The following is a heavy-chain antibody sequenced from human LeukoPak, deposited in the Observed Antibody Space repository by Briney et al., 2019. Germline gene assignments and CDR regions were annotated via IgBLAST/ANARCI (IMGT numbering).Heavy chain of an antibody. Sequence: PSETLSLTCTVSGGSISSSKYYWGWIRQPPGKGLEWIGTIFNSGSTHYNPSLKSRVTISVDTSKNQFSLKLSSVTAADTAVYYCARLSMITFGGVIGPDYWGQGTLVTVSS. CDR3: ARLSMITFGGVIGPDY. CDR1: GGSISSSKYY. D-gene: IGHD3-16*02. J-gene: IGHJ4*02. CDR2: IFNSGST. V-gene: IGHV4-39*01.